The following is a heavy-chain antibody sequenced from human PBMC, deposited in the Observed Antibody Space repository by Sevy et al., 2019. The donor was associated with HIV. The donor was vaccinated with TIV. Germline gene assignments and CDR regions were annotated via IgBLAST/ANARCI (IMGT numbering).Heavy chain of an antibody. CDR2: VNSDGSST. V-gene: IGHV3-74*01. J-gene: IGHJ4*02. CDR1: GFTFSSYW. Sequence: PGGSLRLSCSASGFTFSSYWMHWVRQAPGKGLVWVSGVNSDGSSTNYADSVKGRFTISRDSAKSTLYLQMNSLRAEDTAVYFCVAANTWEDYWGQGTLVTVSS. D-gene: IGHD1-26*01. CDR3: VAANTWEDY.